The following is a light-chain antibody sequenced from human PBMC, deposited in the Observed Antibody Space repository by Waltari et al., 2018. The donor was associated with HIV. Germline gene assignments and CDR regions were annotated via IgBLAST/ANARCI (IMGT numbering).Light chain of an antibody. Sequence: IVMTPSPDSLAVSLGERATINCKSSQSVLYSSKNQNYLAWDQQKPGPAPKLLIYWAPTRESGVPDRFSGSGSGTDFPLTISSLQAEDVAVYYCQQYYVTPLTFGGGTKVEIK. V-gene: IGKV4-1*01. J-gene: IGKJ4*01. CDR1: QSVLYSSKNQNY. CDR3: QQYYVTPLT. CDR2: WAP.